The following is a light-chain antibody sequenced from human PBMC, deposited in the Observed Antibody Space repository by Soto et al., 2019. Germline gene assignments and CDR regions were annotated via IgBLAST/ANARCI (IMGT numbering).Light chain of an antibody. CDR1: QSVCTW. CDR3: QQYDSFSIT. Sequence: DIEMTQSPATLSASLGDRVTLSCRASQSVCTWLAWYQQKPGRAPRLLIYGSSSLEGGVPSRFSGSGSGTESSLTISSQYPDDCATYYRQQYDSFSITFGQGTRLDIK. J-gene: IGKJ5*01. CDR2: GSS. V-gene: IGKV1-5*01.